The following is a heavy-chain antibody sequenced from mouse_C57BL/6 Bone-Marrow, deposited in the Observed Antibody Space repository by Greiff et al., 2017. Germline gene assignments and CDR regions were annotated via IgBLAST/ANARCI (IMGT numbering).Heavy chain of an antibody. CDR1: GYTFTSYW. J-gene: IGHJ3*01. CDR3: ARDITTVVERTWFAY. D-gene: IGHD1-1*01. V-gene: IGHV1-69*01. Sequence: QVHVKQPGAELVMPGASVKLSCKASGYTFTSYWMHWVKQRPGQGLEWIGEIDPSDSYTNYNQKFKGKSTLTVDKSSSTAYMQLSSLTSEDSAVYYCARDITTVVERTWFAYWGQGTLVTVSA. CDR2: IDPSDSYT.